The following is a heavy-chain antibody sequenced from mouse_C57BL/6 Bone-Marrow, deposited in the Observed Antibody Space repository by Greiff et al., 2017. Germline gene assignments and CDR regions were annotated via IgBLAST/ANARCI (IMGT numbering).Heavy chain of an antibody. D-gene: IGHD1-1*01. CDR3: AKQCDYGSSWYFDV. V-gene: IGHV5-12*01. CDR1: GFTFSDYY. J-gene: IGHJ1*03. Sequence: EVKLMESGGGLVQPGGSLKLSCAASGFTFSDYYMYWVRQTPEKRLEWVAYISNGGGSTYYPDTVKGRFTISRDNAKNTLYLQMSRLKSEDTAMYYCAKQCDYGSSWYFDVWGTGTTVTVSS. CDR2: ISNGGGST.